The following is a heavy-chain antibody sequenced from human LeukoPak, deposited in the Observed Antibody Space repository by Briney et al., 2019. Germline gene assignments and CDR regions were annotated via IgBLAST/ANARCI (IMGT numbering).Heavy chain of an antibody. J-gene: IGHJ6*02. CDR1: GYTFTSYD. D-gene: IGHD6-19*01. CDR3: ASYYSSGWYNYYYYYGMDV. CDR2: MNPNSGNT. Sequence: ASVKVSCKASGYTFTSYDINWVRQATGQGLEWMGWMNPNSGNTGYAQKFQGRVTMTRNTSISTAYMELSSLRSEDTAVYYCASYYSSGWYNYYYYYGMDVWGQGTTVTVSS. V-gene: IGHV1-8*01.